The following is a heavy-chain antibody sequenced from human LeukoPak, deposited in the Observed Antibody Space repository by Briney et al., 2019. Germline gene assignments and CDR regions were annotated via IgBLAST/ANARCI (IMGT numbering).Heavy chain of an antibody. CDR2: ISSDGNTT. V-gene: IGHV3-74*01. CDR1: GFSFRSYW. J-gene: IGHJ4*02. D-gene: IGHD3-22*01. CDR3: VRSGYYFDSSGYYMADC. Sequence: GGSLRLSCAASGFSFRSYWMHWVRQLPGKGLVWVSRISSDGNTTGYADSVKGRFTISRDNAKNTLFLRLNSLRAEDTAVYYCVRSGYYFDSSGYYMADCWGQGTLVTVSS.